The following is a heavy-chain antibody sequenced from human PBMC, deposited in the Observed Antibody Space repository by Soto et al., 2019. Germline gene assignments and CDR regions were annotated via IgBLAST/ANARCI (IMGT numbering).Heavy chain of an antibody. D-gene: IGHD6-13*01. J-gene: IGHJ4*02. V-gene: IGHV4-34*01. CDR3: ARVRASRGQRDLDF. CDR2: INPSGGT. CDR1: GGSFSGYY. Sequence: QVQLQQWGAGLLKPSETLSLTCGVYGGSFSGYYWNWIRQPPGKGLEWIGEINPSGGTNYNPSLKRLVTISADTSKNHFSLKLRSVTAADTAVYYCARVRASRGQRDLDFWGQGTLVTVSS.